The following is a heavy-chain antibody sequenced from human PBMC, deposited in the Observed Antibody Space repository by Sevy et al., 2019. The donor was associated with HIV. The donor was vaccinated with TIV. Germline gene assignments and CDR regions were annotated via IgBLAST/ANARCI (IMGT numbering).Heavy chain of an antibody. D-gene: IGHD3-22*01. CDR2: ISGSGGST. V-gene: IGHV3-23*01. J-gene: IGHJ4*02. CDR1: GFTFSSYA. CDR3: AKVDGGSGYYNDY. Sequence: GESLKISCAASGFTFSSYAMSWVRQAPGKGLEWVSAISGSGGSTYYADSVKGRFTISRDNSKNTLYLQMNSLRAEDTAVYYCAKVDGGSGYYNDYWGQGTLVTVSS.